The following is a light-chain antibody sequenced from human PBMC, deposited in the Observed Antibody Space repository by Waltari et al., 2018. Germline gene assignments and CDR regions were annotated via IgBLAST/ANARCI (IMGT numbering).Light chain of an antibody. J-gene: IGKJ1*01. CDR3: QQGDSVPPT. CDR2: HAS. CDR1: QAVSTW. Sequence: EIQMTQSPSSVSASVGDRVTITCRASQAVSTWLAWYQQKPGNSPNLLIYHASSLQSGVPSRFSGSGSETDFTLTISSLQPEDSATYYCQQGDSVPPTFGQGTKVEIK. V-gene: IGKV1-12*01.